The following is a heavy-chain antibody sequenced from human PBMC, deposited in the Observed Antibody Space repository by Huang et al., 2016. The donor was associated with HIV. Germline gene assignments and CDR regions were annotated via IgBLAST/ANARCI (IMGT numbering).Heavy chain of an antibody. V-gene: IGHV4-39*01. CDR3: ARLPGSITMIRGVITDPY. D-gene: IGHD3-10*01. J-gene: IGHJ4*02. CDR2: IYYMGGT. CDR1: GGSIRSDNYY. Sequence: QLQLQESGPGLVKPSETLSLTCTVSGGSIRSDNYYWGWIRQPPGKGLEWIGSIYYMGGTYYNPSRKSRVTITVDTSKNQFSLKMRSVSAADTAVYYCARLPGSITMIRGVITDPYWGQGTLVTVSS.